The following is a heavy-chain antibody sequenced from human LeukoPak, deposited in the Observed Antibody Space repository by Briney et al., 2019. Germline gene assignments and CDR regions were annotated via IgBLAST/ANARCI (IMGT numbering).Heavy chain of an antibody. CDR1: GGSISTYY. V-gene: IGHV4-59*08. D-gene: IGHD3-10*01. Sequence: SETLSLTCTVSGGSISTYYWSWIRQPPGKGLEWIGYIYYSGSTNYNPSLKSRVTISVDTSKNQFSLKLSSVTAADTAVYYCARRNDYGSGSYYFDYWGQGTLVTVSS. CDR3: ARRNDYGSGSYYFDY. J-gene: IGHJ4*02. CDR2: IYYSGST.